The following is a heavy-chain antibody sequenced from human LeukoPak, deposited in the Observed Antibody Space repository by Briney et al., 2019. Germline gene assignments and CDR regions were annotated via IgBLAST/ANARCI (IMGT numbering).Heavy chain of an antibody. J-gene: IGHJ4*02. CDR3: AVHDCSSTSCYGDFDWLFLFDY. CDR2: IIPIFGTA. Sequence: PVKVSCKASGGTFSSYAISWVRQAPGQGLEWMGGIIPIFGTANYAQKFQGRVTITADKSTSTAYMELSSLRSEDTAVYYCAVHDCSSTSCYGDFDWLFLFDYWGQGTLVTVSS. CDR1: GGTFSSYA. V-gene: IGHV1-69*06. D-gene: IGHD2-2*01.